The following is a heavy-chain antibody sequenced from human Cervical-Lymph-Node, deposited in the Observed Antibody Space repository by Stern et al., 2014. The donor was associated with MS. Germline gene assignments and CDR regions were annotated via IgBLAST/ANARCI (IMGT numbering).Heavy chain of an antibody. CDR1: GYTFDNYG. D-gene: IGHD1-14*01. CDR3: ARVTGVGAFDI. J-gene: IGHJ3*02. Sequence: QVQLVQSGAEVQKPGASVRVACKSSGYTFDNYGISWVRQAPGQGLEWMERITAHNGKTTYAQKVVGRVTMTTNTSATTAYMELRSLRSDDTAIYYCARVTGVGAFDIWGQGTMITVSS. V-gene: IGHV1-18*01. CDR2: ITAHNGKT.